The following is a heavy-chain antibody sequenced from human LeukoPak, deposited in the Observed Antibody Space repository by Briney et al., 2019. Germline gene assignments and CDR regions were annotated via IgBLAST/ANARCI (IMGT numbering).Heavy chain of an antibody. J-gene: IGHJ5*02. Sequence: RPGGSLRLSCAASGFILRSHWMSWVRQAPGRGLEWVAHIKQDGSEEQYVDSVEGRFILSRDDAKNSVYLQMNSLRVDDTAVYYCAREKSRYSSSWSSGVWFDPWGQGTLVTVSS. CDR2: IKQDGSEE. V-gene: IGHV3-7*01. D-gene: IGHD6-13*01. CDR3: AREKSRYSSSWSSGVWFDP. CDR1: GFILRSHW.